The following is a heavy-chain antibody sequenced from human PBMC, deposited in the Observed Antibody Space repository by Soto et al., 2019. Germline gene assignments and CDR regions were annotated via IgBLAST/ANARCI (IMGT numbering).Heavy chain of an antibody. Sequence: QAQLMQSGAEVKKPGSSVKVSCKASGGTFSGXXXXXXXXXXXXGLEWMGGIIPVLGITNYAQKFQGRITIAADESTGTAHXXLRSLXXXXXXXXXXXXXXXXXXXTTSXEDFQQWGQGTLVTVSS. CDR1: GGTFSGXX. CDR3: XXXXXXXXXTTSXEDFQQ. J-gene: IGHJ1*01. D-gene: IGHD1-1*01. CDR2: IIPVLGIT. V-gene: IGHV1-69*01.